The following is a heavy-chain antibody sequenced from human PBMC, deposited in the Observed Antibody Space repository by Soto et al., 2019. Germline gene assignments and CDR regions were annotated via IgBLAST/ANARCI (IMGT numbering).Heavy chain of an antibody. CDR2: ISGSGGST. V-gene: IGHV3-23*01. D-gene: IGHD4-17*01. Sequence: GGSLRLSCAASGFTFSSYAMSWVRQAPGKGLEWVSAISGSGGSTYYADSVKGQFTISRDNSKNTLYLQMNSLRAEDTAVYYCARPHYGDYGWFDPWGQGTLVTVSS. J-gene: IGHJ5*02. CDR3: ARPHYGDYGWFDP. CDR1: GFTFSSYA.